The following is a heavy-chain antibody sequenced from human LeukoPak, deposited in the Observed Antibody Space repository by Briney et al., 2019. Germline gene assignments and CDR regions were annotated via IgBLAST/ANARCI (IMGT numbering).Heavy chain of an antibody. J-gene: IGHJ4*02. CDR1: GASISSTSHY. D-gene: IGHD3-3*01. Sequence: SETLSLTCTVSGASISSTSHYWGWIRQPPGKGLEWVGSIYYTGSTYQNPSLKSRVTVSLDMSKNQFSLGLSSVTAADMAVYHCARSWGYDFWSGNLLDYWGQGILVTVSS. V-gene: IGHV4-39*07. CDR3: ARSWGYDFWSGNLLDY. CDR2: IYYTGST.